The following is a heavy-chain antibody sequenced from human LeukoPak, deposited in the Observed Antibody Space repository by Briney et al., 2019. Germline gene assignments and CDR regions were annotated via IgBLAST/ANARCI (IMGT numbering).Heavy chain of an antibody. CDR3: AKANQNYYDAYMDV. V-gene: IGHV3-23*01. CDR1: GFTLSSYA. CDR2: ISGSGDST. J-gene: IGHJ6*04. Sequence: GGSLRLSCADSGFTLSSYAMKWVRQAPGKGLEWVSGISGSGDSTYYADSVKGRFTISRDNSENTLYLQMNSLRAEDTAVYYCAKANQNYYDAYMDVWGTGTTVTVSS. D-gene: IGHD3-22*01.